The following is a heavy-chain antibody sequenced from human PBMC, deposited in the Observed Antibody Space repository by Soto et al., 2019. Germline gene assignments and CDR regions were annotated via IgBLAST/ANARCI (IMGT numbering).Heavy chain of an antibody. V-gene: IGHV1-2*02. CDR2: INPNSGGT. Sequence: GASVKVSCKASGYTFTGYYMHWVRQAPGQGLEWMGWINPNSGGTNYARKFQGRVTMTRDTSISTAYMELSRLRSDDTAVYYCARGVGSSVIVYYYYYGMDVWGQGTTVTVSS. D-gene: IGHD6-6*01. CDR1: GYTFTGYY. J-gene: IGHJ6*02. CDR3: ARGVGSSVIVYYYYYGMDV.